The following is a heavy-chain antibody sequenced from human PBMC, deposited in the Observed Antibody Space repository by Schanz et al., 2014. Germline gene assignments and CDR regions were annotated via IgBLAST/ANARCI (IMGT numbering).Heavy chain of an antibody. CDR1: GFTFSDYY. Sequence: QVQLVESGGGLVKPGGSLRLSCAASGFTFSDYYMTWMRQAPGKGLEWISYISSSGSYTNYADSVKGRFTTSRDNGKKSMYLQMNSLRAEDTAVYYCVPMSIAAHWGQGTLVTVSS. J-gene: IGHJ4*02. CDR2: ISSSGSYT. V-gene: IGHV3-11*06. D-gene: IGHD6-6*01. CDR3: VPMSIAAH.